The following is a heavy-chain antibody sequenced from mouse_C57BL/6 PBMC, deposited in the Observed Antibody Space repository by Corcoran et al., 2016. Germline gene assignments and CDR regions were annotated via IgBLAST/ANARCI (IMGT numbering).Heavy chain of an antibody. CDR1: GYTFTTYG. CDR3: ARCGSYAMDY. CDR2: INTYSGVP. V-gene: IGHV9-3*01. J-gene: IGHJ4*01. Sequence: QIQLVQSGPELKKPGETVKISCKASGYTFTTYGMSWVKQAPGKGLKWMGWINTYSGVPTYADDFKGRFAFSLETSASTAYLQINNLKNDDTATYFCARCGSYAMDYWGQGTSVTVSS. D-gene: IGHD1-1*02.